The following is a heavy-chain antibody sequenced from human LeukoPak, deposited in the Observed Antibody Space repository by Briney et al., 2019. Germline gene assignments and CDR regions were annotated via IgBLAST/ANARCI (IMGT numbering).Heavy chain of an antibody. CDR3: ARSNDDILTGYYSNPGHFDY. CDR1: GGTFSSYA. D-gene: IGHD3-9*01. Sequence: SVKVSCKASGGTFSSYAISWVRQAPGQGLEWMGRIIPILGIANYAQKFQGRVTITADKSTSTAYMELSSLRFEDTAVYYCARSNDDILTGYYSNPGHFDYWGQGTLVTVSS. V-gene: IGHV1-69*04. J-gene: IGHJ4*02. CDR2: IIPILGIA.